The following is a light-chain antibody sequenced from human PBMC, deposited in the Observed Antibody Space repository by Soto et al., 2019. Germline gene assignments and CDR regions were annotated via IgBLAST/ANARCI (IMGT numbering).Light chain of an antibody. CDR1: SSDVGGYDY. V-gene: IGLV2-11*01. CDR3: CSYSDTYTYV. Sequence: QSALTQPRSVSESPGQSVTLSCTGTSSDVGGYDYLSWYQQHPGKAPKLLIYGVSERPSGVPDRFSGSKSGSTASLTISGLQAEDEADYYCCSYSDTYTYVFGTGTKVTVL. CDR2: GVS. J-gene: IGLJ1*01.